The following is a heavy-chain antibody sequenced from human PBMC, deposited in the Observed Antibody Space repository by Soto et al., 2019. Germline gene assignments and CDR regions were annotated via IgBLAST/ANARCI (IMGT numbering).Heavy chain of an antibody. J-gene: IGHJ4*02. CDR1: GGSISSYY. D-gene: IGHD5-12*01. CDR3: AHTSVDIVATITAHPFDY. CDR2: IYYSGST. Sequence: SETLSLTCTVSGGSISSYYWSWIRQPPGKGLEWIGYIYYSGSTNYNPSLRSRVTISVDTSKNQFSLKLTNMDPVDTATYYCAHTSVDIVATITAHPFDYWGQGTLVTVSS. V-gene: IGHV4-59*01.